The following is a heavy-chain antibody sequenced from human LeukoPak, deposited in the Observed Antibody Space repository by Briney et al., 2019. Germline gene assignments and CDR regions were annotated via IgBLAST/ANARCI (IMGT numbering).Heavy chain of an antibody. CDR1: GYTFTSYG. D-gene: IGHD4-23*01. Sequence: ASVKVSCKASGYTFTSYGISWVRQAPGQGLEWMGWISAYNGNTNYAQKLQGRVTMTTDTPTSTAYMELRSLRSDDTAVYYCAYSAVVPYFDYWGQGTLVTVSS. CDR3: AYSAVVPYFDY. CDR2: ISAYNGNT. J-gene: IGHJ4*02. V-gene: IGHV1-18*01.